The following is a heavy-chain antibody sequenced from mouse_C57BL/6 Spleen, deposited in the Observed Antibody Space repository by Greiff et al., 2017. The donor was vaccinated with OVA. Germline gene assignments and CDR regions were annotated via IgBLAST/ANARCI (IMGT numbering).Heavy chain of an antibody. D-gene: IGHD2-10*02. CDR2: IHPNSGST. V-gene: IGHV1-64*01. CDR3: VYAANLAWFAY. J-gene: IGHJ3*01. Sequence: QVQLQQPGAELVKPGASVKLSCKASGYTFTSYWMHWVKQRPGQGLEWIGMIHPNSGSTNYNEKFKSKATLTVDKSSSTAYMQLSSLTSEDSAGYYCVYAANLAWFAYWGQGTLVTVSA. CDR1: GYTFTSYW.